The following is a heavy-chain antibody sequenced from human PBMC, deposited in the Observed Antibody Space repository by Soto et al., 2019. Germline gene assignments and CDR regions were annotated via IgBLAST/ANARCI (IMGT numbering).Heavy chain of an antibody. CDR3: XXXXXXXXXXXSSGCYNS. CDR2: ISGSGVIT. V-gene: IGHV3-23*01. D-gene: IGHD3-22*01. CDR1: GFTFRNQD. J-gene: IGHJ4*02. Sequence: EVQLLESGGGLVQPGGSLRLSCVASGFTFRNQDMRWVRQAPGKGLEWVSGISGSGVITYYADSVKGRFTISRDNSKNXXXXXXXXXXXXXXXXXXXXXXXXXXXXXXSSGCYNSWGQGTLVTVSS.